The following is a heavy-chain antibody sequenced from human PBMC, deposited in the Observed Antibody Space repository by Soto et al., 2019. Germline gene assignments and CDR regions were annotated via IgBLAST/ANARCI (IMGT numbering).Heavy chain of an antibody. J-gene: IGHJ6*02. D-gene: IGHD6-19*01. Sequence: VASVKVSCKASGYTFTSYGISWVRQAPGQGLEWMGWISAYNGNTNYAQKLQGRVTMTTDTSTSTAYMELRSLRSDDTAVYYCARDGIAVAGPGYYYYGMDVWGQGTTVTVSS. V-gene: IGHV1-18*04. CDR3: ARDGIAVAGPGYYYYGMDV. CDR1: GYTFTSYG. CDR2: ISAYNGNT.